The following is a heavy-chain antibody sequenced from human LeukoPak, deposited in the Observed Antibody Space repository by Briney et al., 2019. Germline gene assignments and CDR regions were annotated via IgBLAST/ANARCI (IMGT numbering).Heavy chain of an antibody. V-gene: IGHV1-8*03. D-gene: IGHD3-3*01. CDR3: ARANYDFWSGYYRVNYYFDY. CDR1: GYTFTSYD. CDR2: MNPNSGNT. Sequence: ATVKVSCKASGYTFTSYDINWVRQATGQGLEWMGWMNPNSGNTGYAQKFQGRVTITRNTSISTAYMELSSLRSEDTAVYYRARANYDFWSGYYRVNYYFDYWGQGTLVTVSS. J-gene: IGHJ4*02.